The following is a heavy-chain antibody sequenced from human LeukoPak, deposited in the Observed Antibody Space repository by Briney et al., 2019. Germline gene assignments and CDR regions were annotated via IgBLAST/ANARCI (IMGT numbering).Heavy chain of an antibody. J-gene: IGHJ4*02. D-gene: IGHD3-22*01. CDR2: INHSGST. V-gene: IGHV4-34*01. CDR3: ARERGRNYYDSSGDMPDANSAYFDY. CDR1: GGSFSGYY. Sequence: SETLSLTCAVYGGSFSGYYWSWIRQPPGKGLEWIGEINHSGSTNYNPSLKSRVTISVDTSKNQFSLKLSSVTAADTAVYYCARERGRNYYDSSGDMPDANSAYFDYWGQGTLVTVSS.